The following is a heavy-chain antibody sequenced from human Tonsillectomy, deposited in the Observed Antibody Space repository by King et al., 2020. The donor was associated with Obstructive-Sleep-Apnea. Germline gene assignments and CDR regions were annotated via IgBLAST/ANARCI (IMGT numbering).Heavy chain of an antibody. CDR1: GGSLSRYY. D-gene: IGHD1-26*01. Sequence: VQLQQWGAGLLKPSETLSLTCGVYGGSLSRYYWNWIRQSPGKGLEWIGEINHSGRANYNPSLMSRVTISVDTSKTQFSLKMTSLTAADTAVYYCPRSWGSGSHRASASFDYWGQGTLVTVSS. J-gene: IGHJ4*02. CDR3: PRSWGSGSHRASASFDY. V-gene: IGHV4-34*01. CDR2: INHSGRA.